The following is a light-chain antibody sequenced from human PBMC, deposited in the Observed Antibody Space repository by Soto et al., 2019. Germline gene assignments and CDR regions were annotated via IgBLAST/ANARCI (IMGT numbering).Light chain of an antibody. Sequence: EIMMTQSPATLSVSPGERATLSCRASQSVSSNLAWHQQKPGQAPRLLIYGASTRATGIPARFSGGGSGTEFTLTISSLQSEDFAVYYCQQYKNWPPLTFGGGTKVDIK. CDR1: QSVSSN. CDR2: GAS. V-gene: IGKV3D-15*01. CDR3: QQYKNWPPLT. J-gene: IGKJ4*01.